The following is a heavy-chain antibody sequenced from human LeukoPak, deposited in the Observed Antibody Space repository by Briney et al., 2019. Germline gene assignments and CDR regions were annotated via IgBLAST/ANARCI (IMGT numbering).Heavy chain of an antibody. D-gene: IGHD1-1*01. Sequence: GGSLRLSCAASGFILSNYRMNWVRQAPGKGLEWVSYISSSGNSREYADSVKGRFTISRDNARDSLHLQMNSLRVEDTAVYYCASAGYNWNDVYFDYWGQGTLVTVSS. CDR1: GFILSNYR. J-gene: IGHJ4*02. V-gene: IGHV3-21*04. CDR2: ISSSGNSR. CDR3: ASAGYNWNDVYFDY.